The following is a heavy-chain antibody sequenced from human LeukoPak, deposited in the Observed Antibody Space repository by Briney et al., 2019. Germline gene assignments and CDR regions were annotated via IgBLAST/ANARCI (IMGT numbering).Heavy chain of an antibody. CDR2: INPSGGST. Sequence: ASVKVSCKASGYTFTNYYMHWVRQAPGQGLEWMGIINPSGGSTSYAQKFQGRVTMTRDMSTSTVYMELSSLRSEDTAVYYCASARWRYAGEGYFDYWGQGTLVTVSS. CDR1: GYTFTNYY. V-gene: IGHV1-46*01. D-gene: IGHD3-10*01. CDR3: ASARWRYAGEGYFDY. J-gene: IGHJ4*02.